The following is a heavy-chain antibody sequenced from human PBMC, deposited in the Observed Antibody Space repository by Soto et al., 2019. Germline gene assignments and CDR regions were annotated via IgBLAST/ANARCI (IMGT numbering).Heavy chain of an antibody. CDR3: ARHHDS. CDR2: IYYSGST. V-gene: IGHV4-59*08. J-gene: IGHJ4*02. Sequence: SETLSLTCTVSAGSISSYYWSRIRQPPGKGLEWIGYIYYSGSTNYNPSLKSRVTISLDTSKNQYSLKLPSVSAADTAVNYCARHHDSWGQGTLVTVSS. CDR1: AGSISSYY.